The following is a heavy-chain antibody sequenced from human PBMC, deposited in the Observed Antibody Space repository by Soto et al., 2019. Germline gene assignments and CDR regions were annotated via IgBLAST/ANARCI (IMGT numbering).Heavy chain of an antibody. Sequence: PSETLSLTCTVSGGSISSYYWSWIRQPPGKGLEWIGYIYYSGSTNYNPSLKSRVTISVDTSKNQFSLKLSSVTAADTAVYYCARVVATIYYFDYWGQGTLVTVSS. D-gene: IGHD5-12*01. J-gene: IGHJ4*02. CDR3: ARVVATIYYFDY. CDR1: GGSISSYY. CDR2: IYYSGST. V-gene: IGHV4-59*01.